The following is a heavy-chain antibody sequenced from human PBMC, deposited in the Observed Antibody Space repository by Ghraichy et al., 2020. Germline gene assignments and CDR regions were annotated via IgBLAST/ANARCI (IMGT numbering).Heavy chain of an antibody. CDR2: IYYSGST. V-gene: IGHV4-59*01. J-gene: IGHJ6*02. CDR1: GGSISSYY. CDR3: ARLDCSGGSCYYYGMDV. D-gene: IGHD2-15*01. Sequence: SETLSLTCTVSGGSISSYYWSWIRQPPGKGLEWIGYIYYSGSTNYNPSLKSRVTISVDTSKNQFSLKLSSVTAADTAVYYCARLDCSGGSCYYYGMDVWGQGTTVTVSS.